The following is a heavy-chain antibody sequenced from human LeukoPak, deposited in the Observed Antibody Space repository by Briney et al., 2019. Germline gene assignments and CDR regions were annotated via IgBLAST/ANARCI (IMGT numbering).Heavy chain of an antibody. CDR3: ARSDYYDSSGYPGPYYYYYYMDV. V-gene: IGHV4-59*07. J-gene: IGHJ6*03. D-gene: IGHD3-22*01. CDR2: IYYSGST. CDR1: GGSIGSYY. Sequence: PSDTLSLTCTVSGGSIGSYYWSWIRQPPGKGLEWIGYIYYSGSTNYNPSLKSRVTISVDTSKNQFSLKLSSVTAADTAVYYCARSDYYDSSGYPGPYYYYYYMDVWGKGTTVTVSS.